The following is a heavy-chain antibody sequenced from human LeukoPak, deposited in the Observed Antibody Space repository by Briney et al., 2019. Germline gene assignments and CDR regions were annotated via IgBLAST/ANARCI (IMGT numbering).Heavy chain of an antibody. V-gene: IGHV4-59*01. CDR3: ARETPRYYDILTGYFDY. D-gene: IGHD3-9*01. CDR1: GVSISSYN. Sequence: SGTLSLTCTVSGVSISSYNRSWIRQPPGKGLEWMVYIYYSGSTNYNPSLKSPVTISVDTSKNQFSLKLSSVTAADTAVYYCARETPRYYDILTGYFDYWGQGTLVTVSS. J-gene: IGHJ4*02. CDR2: IYYSGST.